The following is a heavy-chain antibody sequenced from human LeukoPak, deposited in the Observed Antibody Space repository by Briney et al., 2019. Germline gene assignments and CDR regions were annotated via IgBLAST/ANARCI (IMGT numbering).Heavy chain of an antibody. Sequence: GGSLRLSCAASGFTFDDYAMHWVRQAPGKGLEWVSGIGWNSGSIGYADSVKGRFTISRDNAKNSLYLQMNSLRAEDTALYYCAKGLTTVTTRDAFDIWGQGTMVTVSS. J-gene: IGHJ3*02. D-gene: IGHD4-17*01. V-gene: IGHV3-9*01. CDR3: AKGLTTVTTRDAFDI. CDR1: GFTFDDYA. CDR2: IGWNSGSI.